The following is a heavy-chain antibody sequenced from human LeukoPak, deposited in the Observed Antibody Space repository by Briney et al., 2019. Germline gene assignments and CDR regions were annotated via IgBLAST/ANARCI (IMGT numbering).Heavy chain of an antibody. Sequence: GASVKVSCNASGGTFSSYAISWVRQAPGQGLEWMGGIIPMFGIANYAQKFQGRVTITADKSTSTAYMELSSLRSEDTAMYYCARQALGYCSGGSCYYLDYWGQGTLVTVSS. D-gene: IGHD2-15*01. CDR3: ARQALGYCSGGSCYYLDY. V-gene: IGHV1-69*10. CDR2: IIPMFGIA. J-gene: IGHJ4*02. CDR1: GGTFSSYA.